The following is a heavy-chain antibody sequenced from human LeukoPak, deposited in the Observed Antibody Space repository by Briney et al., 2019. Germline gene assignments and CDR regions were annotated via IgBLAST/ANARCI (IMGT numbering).Heavy chain of an antibody. CDR2: ISAYNGNT. J-gene: IGHJ4*02. V-gene: IGHV1-18*01. CDR1: GYTFTSYG. D-gene: IGHD6-19*01. Sequence: ASVKVSCMASGYTFTSYGISWVRQAPGQGLEWMGWISAYNGNTNYAQKLQGRVTMTTDTSTSTAYMELRSLRSDDTAVYYCARESQSGWYGEIDYWGQGTLVTVSS. CDR3: ARESQSGWYGEIDY.